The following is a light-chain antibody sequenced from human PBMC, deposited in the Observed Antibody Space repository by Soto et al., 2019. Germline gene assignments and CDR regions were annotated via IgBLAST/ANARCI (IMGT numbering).Light chain of an antibody. J-gene: IGKJ3*01. CDR3: QKYNGAPHA. CDR1: QGIINY. Sequence: DIQMTQSPSSLSASVGDRVTITSRASQGIINYLAWFQQKSGKPPKLLIYATSTLQSGVPSRFTVSASGTDRTLPLSSLQPADVAAYYCQKYNGAPHAFGPGTTVHIK. V-gene: IGKV1-27*01. CDR2: ATS.